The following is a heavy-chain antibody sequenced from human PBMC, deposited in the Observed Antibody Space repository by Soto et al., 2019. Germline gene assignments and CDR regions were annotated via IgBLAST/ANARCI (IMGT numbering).Heavy chain of an antibody. D-gene: IGHD3-10*01. CDR2: IKQDGSDK. V-gene: IGHV3-7*03. J-gene: IGHJ5*02. CDR1: GFTFTSHW. Sequence: GGSLRLSCAASGFTFTSHWMSWARQAPGKGLEWVANIKQDGSDKRYVDSVKGRFTISRDNGKDSVDLQMNSLRVEDTAVYYCARYYFNSGPQDLWGQGTLVTVSS. CDR3: ARYYFNSGPQDL.